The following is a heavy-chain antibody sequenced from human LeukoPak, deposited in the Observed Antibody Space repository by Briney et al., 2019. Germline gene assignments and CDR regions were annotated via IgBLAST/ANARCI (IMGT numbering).Heavy chain of an antibody. CDR2: ISGSGGST. CDR3: AKWDRELLNYYYGMDV. Sequence: GGSLRLSCAASGFTFSSYAMSWVRQAPGKGLEWVSAISGSGGSTYYADSVKGRFTISRDNSKNTLYLQMNSLRAEDTAVYYRAKWDRELLNYYYGMDVWGQGTTVTVSS. CDR1: GFTFSSYA. V-gene: IGHV3-23*01. J-gene: IGHJ6*02. D-gene: IGHD1-26*01.